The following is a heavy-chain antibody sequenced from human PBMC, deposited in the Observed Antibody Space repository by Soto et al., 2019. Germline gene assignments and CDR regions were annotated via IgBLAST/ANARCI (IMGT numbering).Heavy chain of an antibody. J-gene: IGHJ3*02. V-gene: IGHV1-18*04. CDR3: ASDMYYYDNSGLGRFDI. CDR1: GYTFTSYG. D-gene: IGHD3-22*01. CDR2: ISGYNGNT. Sequence: ASVKVSCKASGYTFTSYGISWVRQAPGQGLEWLGWISGYNGNTNYAQNLQGRVTMTTDTSTSTAYMELRSLRSDDTAVYYCASDMYYYDNSGLGRFDIWGQGTMVTVSS.